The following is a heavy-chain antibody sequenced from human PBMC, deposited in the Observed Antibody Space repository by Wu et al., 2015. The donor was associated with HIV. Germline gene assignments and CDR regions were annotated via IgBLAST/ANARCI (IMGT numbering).Heavy chain of an antibody. V-gene: IGHV1-69*05. D-gene: IGHD3-10*01. CDR1: GGTFNNYA. J-gene: IGHJ6*02. CDR3: ARAYGSGSYYIGSDYYYYGMDV. Sequence: QVQLVQSGGEVKKPGSSVKVSCQASGGTFNNYAISWVRQAPGQGLEWMGGIIPKFGSGNYAQRFQDRVTMTRDTSTSTVYMELSSLRSEDTAVYYCARAYGSGSYYIGSDYYYYGMDVWGQGTTVTVSS. CDR2: IIPKFGSG.